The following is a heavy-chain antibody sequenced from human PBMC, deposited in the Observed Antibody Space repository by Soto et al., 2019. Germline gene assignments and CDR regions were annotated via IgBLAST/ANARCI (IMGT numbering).Heavy chain of an antibody. J-gene: IGHJ4*02. CDR3: ASGGGGGGEYARGY. Sequence: QVQLVESGGGVVQPGRSLRLSCAASGFTFSSYGMHWVRQAPGKGLEWVAVIWYDGSNKYYADSVKGRFTISRDNSKDMLYLQMNSLTAKDTAVYYCASGGGGGGEYARGYWSQGTLVTV. CDR2: IWYDGSNK. V-gene: IGHV3-33*08. CDR1: GFTFSSYG. D-gene: IGHD2-21*01.